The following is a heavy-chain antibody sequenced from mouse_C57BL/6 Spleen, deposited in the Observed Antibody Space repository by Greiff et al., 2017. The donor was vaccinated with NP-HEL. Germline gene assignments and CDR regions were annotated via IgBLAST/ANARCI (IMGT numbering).Heavy chain of an antibody. CDR2: ISDGGSYT. J-gene: IGHJ4*01. D-gene: IGHD4-1*01. Sequence: VQLKESGGGLVKPGGSLKLSCAASGFTFSSYAMSWVRQTPEKRLEWVATISDGGSYTYYPDNVKGRFTISRDNAKNNLYLQMSHLKSEDTAMYYCARSGMDYYAMDYWGQGTSVTVSS. CDR3: ARSGMDYYAMDY. CDR1: GFTFSSYA. V-gene: IGHV5-4*01.